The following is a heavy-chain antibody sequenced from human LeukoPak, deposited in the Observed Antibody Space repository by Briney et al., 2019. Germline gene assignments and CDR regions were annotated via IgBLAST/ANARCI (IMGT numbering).Heavy chain of an antibody. V-gene: IGHV3-53*01. Sequence: GGSLRLSCAASGFTVSSNCMSWVRQAPGKGLEWVSLICSGGNTYYADSVKGRFTISRDNSKNTLYLQMNSLRVEDTAVFYCAKGMSGEPSFYGMDVWGQGTTVTVSS. CDR3: AKGMSGEPSFYGMDV. CDR2: ICSGGNT. CDR1: GFTVSSNC. D-gene: IGHD1-14*01. J-gene: IGHJ6*02.